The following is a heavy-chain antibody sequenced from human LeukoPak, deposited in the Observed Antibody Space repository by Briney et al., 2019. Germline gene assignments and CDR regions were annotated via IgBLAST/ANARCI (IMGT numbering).Heavy chain of an antibody. V-gene: IGHV4-61*01. CDR3: ARRGSGGRSFDI. J-gene: IGHJ3*02. D-gene: IGHD2-15*01. CDR2: ISYSGST. CDR1: GGFVSSGSYY. Sequence: SETLSFTCTVSGGFVSSGSYYWTWIRQPPGKGLEWIGYISYSGSTNYNPSLKSRVTISVDTSKNQFSLNLSSVTAADTAVYYCARRGSGGRSFDIWGQGTMVTVSS.